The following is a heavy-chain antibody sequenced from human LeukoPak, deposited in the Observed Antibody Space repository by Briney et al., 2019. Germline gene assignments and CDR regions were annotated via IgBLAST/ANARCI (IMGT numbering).Heavy chain of an antibody. Sequence: ASVKVSCKASGYTFTSYDINWVRQATGQGPEWMGWMSPKSGNTGYAQKFQGRVTMTRDTSTSTVYMELSSLRSEDTAVYYCARRFAVTTDYYYYGMDVWGQGTTVTVSS. D-gene: IGHD4-17*01. V-gene: IGHV1-8*01. J-gene: IGHJ6*02. CDR3: ARRFAVTTDYYYYGMDV. CDR2: MSPKSGNT. CDR1: GYTFTSYD.